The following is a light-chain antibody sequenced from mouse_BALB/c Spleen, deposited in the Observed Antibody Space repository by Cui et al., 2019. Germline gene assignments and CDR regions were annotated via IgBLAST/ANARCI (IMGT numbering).Light chain of an antibody. CDR2: RTS. J-gene: IGKJ5*01. CDR1: SSVSSSY. CDR3: QQWSGYSLT. V-gene: IGKV4-58*01. Sequence: ENVLTQSPAIMAASLGQKVTMTCSASSSVSSSYLHWYQQKSGASPKPLIHRTSNLASGVPARFSGSGSGTSYSLTISSVEAEDDATYYCQQWSGYSLTFGAGTKLELK.